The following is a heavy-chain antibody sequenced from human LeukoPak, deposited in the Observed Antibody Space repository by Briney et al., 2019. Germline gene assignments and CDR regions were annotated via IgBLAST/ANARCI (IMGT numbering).Heavy chain of an antibody. D-gene: IGHD6-19*01. CDR1: GASISSYY. J-gene: IGHJ4*02. CDR2: IYYTGST. CDR3: SRGSVARFDN. Sequence: SSETLSLTCSVSGASISSYYWSWIRKPPGKTLEWIGYIYYTGSTNYNPSLKSRVTISADTSKSQFYLNVPSVTAADTAVYYCSRGSVARFDNWGQGILVTVSS. V-gene: IGHV4-59*01.